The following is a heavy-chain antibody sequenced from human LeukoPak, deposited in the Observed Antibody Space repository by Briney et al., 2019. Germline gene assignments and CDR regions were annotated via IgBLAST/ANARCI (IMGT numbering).Heavy chain of an antibody. J-gene: IGHJ4*02. V-gene: IGHV1-2*04. D-gene: IGHD6-13*01. Sequence: ASVKVSCKASGYTFTGYYMHWVRQAPGQGLEWMGWINPNSGGTNYAQKFQGWVTMTRDTSISTAYMELSSLRSEDTAVYYCARGLEQYGSSWYGPDWGQGTLVTVSS. CDR2: INPNSGGT. CDR1: GYTFTGYY. CDR3: ARGLEQYGSSWYGPD.